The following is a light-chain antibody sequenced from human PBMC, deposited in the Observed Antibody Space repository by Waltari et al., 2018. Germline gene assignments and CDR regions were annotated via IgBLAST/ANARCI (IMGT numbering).Light chain of an antibody. Sequence: DIQMTQSPSTLSASVGDRVNITCRASQTITNWVAWYQQKPGKAPELLIYQVSNLQTGVPARFRGGGSGAEYTLTSSSLQADDFATYYCQQYRSYWTFGQGTKVEMK. CDR2: QVS. J-gene: IGKJ1*01. V-gene: IGKV1-5*03. CDR1: QTITNW. CDR3: QQYRSYWT.